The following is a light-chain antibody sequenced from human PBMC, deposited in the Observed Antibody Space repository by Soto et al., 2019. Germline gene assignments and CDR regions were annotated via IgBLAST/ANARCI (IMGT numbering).Light chain of an antibody. J-gene: IGKJ1*01. V-gene: IGKV1-39*01. CDR2: GAS. CDR3: QQSSTTPWT. Sequence: EIQMTQSPPSLSASLGDIVTITCRASQTITRNLKWYQQKAGKPPNLLIFGASSLQSGVPSRFVGSGSGTHFTLTVTNLQPEDFATYFCQQSSTTPWTFGKGTKVEVK. CDR1: QTITRN.